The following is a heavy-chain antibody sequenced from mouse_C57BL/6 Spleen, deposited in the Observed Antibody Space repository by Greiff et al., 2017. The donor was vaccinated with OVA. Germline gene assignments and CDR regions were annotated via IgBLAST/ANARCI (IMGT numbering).Heavy chain of an antibody. CDR1: GYSFTGYY. V-gene: IGHV1-42*01. CDR2: INPSTGGT. J-gene: IGHJ4*01. Sequence: EVKLVESGPELVKPGASVKISCKASGYSFTGYYMNWVKQSPEKSLEWIGEINPSTGGTTYNQKFKAKATLTVDKSSSTAYMQLKSLTSEDSAVYYCARFDWDVGDYAMDYWGQGTSVTVSS. CDR3: ARFDWDVGDYAMDY. D-gene: IGHD4-1*01.